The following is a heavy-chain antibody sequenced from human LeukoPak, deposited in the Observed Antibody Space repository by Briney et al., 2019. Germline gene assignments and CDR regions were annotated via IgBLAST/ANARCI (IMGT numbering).Heavy chain of an antibody. J-gene: IGHJ4*02. CDR2: IYYSGST. D-gene: IGHD6-13*01. CDR3: ARGWQEGYFDY. Sequence: PSETLSLTCTVSGGSISSSSYYWGWIRQPPGKGLEWIGSIYYSGSTYYNPSLKSRVTISVDTSKNQFSLKLSSVTAADTAVYYCARGWQEGYFDYWGQGTLVTVSS. V-gene: IGHV4-39*07. CDR1: GGSISSSSYY.